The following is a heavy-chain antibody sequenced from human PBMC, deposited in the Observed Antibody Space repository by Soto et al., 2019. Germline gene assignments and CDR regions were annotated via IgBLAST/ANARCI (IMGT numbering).Heavy chain of an antibody. CDR3: ARTRMGDFWSGYYTPYYYGMDV. Sequence: ASVKVSCKASGYTFTSYGISWVRQAPGQGLEWMGWISAYNGNTNYAQKLQGRVTMTTDTSTSTAYMELRSLRSDDTAMYYCARTRMGDFWSGYYTPYYYGMDVWGQGTTVTVSS. V-gene: IGHV1-18*04. J-gene: IGHJ6*02. CDR2: ISAYNGNT. D-gene: IGHD3-3*01. CDR1: GYTFTSYG.